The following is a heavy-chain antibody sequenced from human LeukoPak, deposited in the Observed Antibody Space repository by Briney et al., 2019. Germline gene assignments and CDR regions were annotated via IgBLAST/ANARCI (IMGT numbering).Heavy chain of an antibody. CDR3: VKDMNPGGADV. J-gene: IGHJ6*02. Sequence: HAGGSLRLSCVVSGFNSEDHAMHWVRPAPGKGMEWVSGIYWSSSGTGYADSVKGRFTVSRDSAKNSLYLQMNSLRPEDTALYYCVKDMNPGGADVWGQGTTVTVSS. CDR1: GFNSEDHA. D-gene: IGHD3-10*01. CDR2: IYWSSSGT. V-gene: IGHV3-9*02.